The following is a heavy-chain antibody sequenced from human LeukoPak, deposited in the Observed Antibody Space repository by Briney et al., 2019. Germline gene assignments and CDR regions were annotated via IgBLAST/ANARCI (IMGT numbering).Heavy chain of an antibody. CDR3: TTGDWRYFDWLLYYFDY. CDR1: GFTFSNAW. Sequence: GGSLRLSCAASGFTFSNAWMSWVRQAPGKGLEWVGRIKSKTDGGTTDYAAPVKGRFTISRDDSKNTLYLQMNSLKTEDTAVYYCTTGDWRYFDWLLYYFDYWGQGTLVTVSS. D-gene: IGHD3-9*01. J-gene: IGHJ4*02. CDR2: IKSKTDGGTT. V-gene: IGHV3-15*01.